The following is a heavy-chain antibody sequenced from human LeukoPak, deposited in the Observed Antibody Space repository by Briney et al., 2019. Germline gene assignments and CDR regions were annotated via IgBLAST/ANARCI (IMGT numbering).Heavy chain of an antibody. D-gene: IGHD5-24*01. CDR2: ISYGGTT. CDR1: GDSVSNSPYY. CDR3: GGNNFYHFQY. J-gene: IGHJ4*02. Sequence: SETLSLTCTVSGDSVSNSPYYWGWVRQPPGKGLEWIGAISYGGTTYSSPSLKSRVTMDLDKSRNRFSLKLTSVTAADTAVYYFGGNNFYHFQYWGQGALVTVSS. V-gene: IGHV4-39*01.